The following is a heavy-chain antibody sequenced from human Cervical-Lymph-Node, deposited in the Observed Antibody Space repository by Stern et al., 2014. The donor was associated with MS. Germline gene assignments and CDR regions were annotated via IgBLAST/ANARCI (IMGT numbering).Heavy chain of an antibody. J-gene: IGHJ6*02. Sequence: EVQLVESGGGLVQPGGSLRLSCAASGFSLSSYWMHWVRQAPGKGLVWVSRINSDGSSTMYADCVKGRITISRDNAKNTVYLQMNSLRAEDTAVYYCARAMTYYYGSGSYAYGMDVWGQGTTVTVSS. V-gene: IGHV3-74*03. CDR2: INSDGSST. D-gene: IGHD3-10*01. CDR3: ARAMTYYYGSGSYAYGMDV. CDR1: GFSLSSYW.